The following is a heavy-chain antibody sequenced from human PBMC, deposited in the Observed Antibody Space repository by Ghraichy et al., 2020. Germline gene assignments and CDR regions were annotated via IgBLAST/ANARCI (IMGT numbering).Heavy chain of an antibody. CDR3: AKDRDYDYVWGSYRQNYFDY. V-gene: IGHV3-23*01. D-gene: IGHD3-16*02. Sequence: GGSLRLSCAASGFTFSSYAMSWAHQAPGKGLEWVSAISGSGGSTYYADSVKGRFTISRDNSKNTLYLQMNSLRAEDTAVYYCAKDRDYDYVWGSYRQNYFDYWGQGTLVTVSS. J-gene: IGHJ4*02. CDR2: ISGSGGST. CDR1: GFTFSSYA.